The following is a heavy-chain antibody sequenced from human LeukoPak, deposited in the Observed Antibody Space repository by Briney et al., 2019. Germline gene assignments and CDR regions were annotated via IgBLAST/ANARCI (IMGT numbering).Heavy chain of an antibody. D-gene: IGHD2-2*01. CDR3: ARDDCSSISCYHNWSDP. CDR1: GFTFSSYW. V-gene: IGHV3-7*01. J-gene: IGHJ5*02. Sequence: GGSLRLSCAASGFTFSSYWMSWVRQAPGKGLEWVANIKQDGSEKYYVDSVKGRFTISRDNAKNSLYLQMNSLRAEDTAVYYCARDDCSSISCYHNWSDPWGEGTLVTVST. CDR2: IKQDGSEK.